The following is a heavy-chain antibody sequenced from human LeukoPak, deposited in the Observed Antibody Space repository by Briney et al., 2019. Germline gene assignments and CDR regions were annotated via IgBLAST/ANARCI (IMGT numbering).Heavy chain of an antibody. CDR1: GGSISIGSYF. CDR3: ARETRGWERPDDVFDI. J-gene: IGHJ3*02. D-gene: IGHD1-26*01. V-gene: IGHV4-61*02. CDR2: IYSSGST. Sequence: RSSETLSLTCTVSGGSISIGSYFWSWIRQPAGRGLEWIGRIYSSGSTHYKPSLKSRVTFSIDTSKNQFSLKLSSVTAADTAVYYCARETRGWERPDDVFDIWGQGKMVTVSS.